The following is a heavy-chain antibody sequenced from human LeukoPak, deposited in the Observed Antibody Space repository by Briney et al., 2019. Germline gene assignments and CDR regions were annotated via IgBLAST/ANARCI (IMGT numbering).Heavy chain of an antibody. CDR2: IKQDGSEK. J-gene: IGHJ3*02. Sequence: GGSLRLSCVASGLTFSSFWMSWVRQAPGKGLEWVANIKQDGSEKHYVDSVKGRFTISGDNAKNSLYLQMNSLRAEDTAVYYCARDYGDDDAFDIWGQGTMVTVSS. V-gene: IGHV3-7*01. CDR1: GLTFSSFW. CDR3: ARDYGDDDAFDI. D-gene: IGHD4-17*01.